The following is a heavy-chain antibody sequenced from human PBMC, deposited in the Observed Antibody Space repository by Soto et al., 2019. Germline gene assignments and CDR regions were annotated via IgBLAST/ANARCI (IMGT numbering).Heavy chain of an antibody. V-gene: IGHV1-3*05. Sequence: QVQLVQSGAEEKKPGASVKVSCKASGYTFTSYAMHWVRQAPGQSLEWMGWINPGNGNTKYSQNFQGRVTITRDTSASTAYMELSSLRSEDTAVYYCARGGPPIDYCGQGTLVTVSS. CDR2: INPGNGNT. CDR1: GYTFTSYA. D-gene: IGHD3-10*01. CDR3: ARGGPPIDY. J-gene: IGHJ4*02.